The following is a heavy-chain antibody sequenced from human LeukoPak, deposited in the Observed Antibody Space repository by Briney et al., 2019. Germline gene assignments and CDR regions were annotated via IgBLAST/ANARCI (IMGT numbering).Heavy chain of an antibody. CDR3: AKDKVSVAAANGVDY. V-gene: IGHV3-30*18. D-gene: IGHD6-13*01. CDR2: ISYDGSNK. J-gene: IGHJ4*02. CDR1: GFTFSSYG. Sequence: GGSLRLSCSASGFTFSSYGMHWVRQAPGKGLEWVAVISYDGSNKYYGDSVKGRFTISRDNSKNTLYLQMNSLRAEDTAMHYCAKDKVSVAAANGVDYWGQGTLVTVSS.